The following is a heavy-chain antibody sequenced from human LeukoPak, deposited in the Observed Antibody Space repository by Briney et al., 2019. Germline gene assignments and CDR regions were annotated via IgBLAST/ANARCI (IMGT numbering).Heavy chain of an antibody. Sequence: GRSLRLSCAAYGFTFSRYGMHWVRQAPGKGLEWVTVIRYDGSNENYAGFVKGRFTISRDNSKNTLYLQMNSLRAEDTAVYYCVRNTVTDDGFDIWGQGTMVTVSP. CDR3: VRNTVTDDGFDI. CDR2: IRYDGSNE. D-gene: IGHD4-17*01. V-gene: IGHV3-33*01. J-gene: IGHJ3*02. CDR1: GFTFSRYG.